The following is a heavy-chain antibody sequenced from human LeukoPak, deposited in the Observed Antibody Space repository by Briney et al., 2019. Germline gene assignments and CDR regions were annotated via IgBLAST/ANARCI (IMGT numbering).Heavy chain of an antibody. CDR3: ARGYSSGRIDS. Sequence: PSETLSLTCTVSGGSISNYYWSWIRQPPGKGLEWIAYIYYTGSTNYNPSLKSRVTISVDTSKNQFSLKLSSVTAADTAVYHYARGYSSGRIDSWGQGTLVTVSS. CDR2: IYYTGST. V-gene: IGHV4-59*01. D-gene: IGHD6-19*01. J-gene: IGHJ4*02. CDR1: GGSISNYY.